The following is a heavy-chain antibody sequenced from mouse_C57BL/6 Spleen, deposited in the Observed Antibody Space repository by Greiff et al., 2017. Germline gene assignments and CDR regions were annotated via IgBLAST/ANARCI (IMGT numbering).Heavy chain of an antibody. CDR1: GYAFSSSW. Sequence: VKLQQSGPELVKPGASVKISCKASGYAFSSSWMNWVKQRPGKGLEWIGRIYPGDGDTNYNGKFKGKATLTADKSSSTAYMQLSSLTSEDSAVYFCARWGLGPYFDYWGQGTTLTVSS. J-gene: IGHJ2*01. CDR3: ARWGLGPYFDY. V-gene: IGHV1-82*01. CDR2: IYPGDGDT. D-gene: IGHD4-1*01.